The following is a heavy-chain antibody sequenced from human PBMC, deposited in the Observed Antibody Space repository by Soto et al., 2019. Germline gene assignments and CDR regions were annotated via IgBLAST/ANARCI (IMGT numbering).Heavy chain of an antibody. CDR2: ISGSGGST. CDR1: GFTFSSYA. CDR3: AKGLDSSGLFDY. Sequence: GGSLRLSCAASGFTFSSYAMSWVRQAPGKGLEWVSAISGSGGSTYYADSVKGRFTISRDDSKNTLYLQMNSLRAEDTAVYYCAKGLDSSGLFDYWGQGTLVTVSS. J-gene: IGHJ4*02. D-gene: IGHD3-22*01. V-gene: IGHV3-23*01.